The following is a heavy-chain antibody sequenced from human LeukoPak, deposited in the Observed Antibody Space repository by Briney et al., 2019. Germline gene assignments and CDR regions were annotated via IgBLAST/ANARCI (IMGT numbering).Heavy chain of an antibody. CDR3: ARHSGSGSLSRPFDP. CDR1: GGSVTSGGFY. J-gene: IGHJ5*02. V-gene: IGHV4-39*01. CDR2: IYYTGST. Sequence: SETLSLTCSVSGGSVTSGGFYWGWLRQPPGKGPEWIATIYYTGSTYYNPSLNSRVTVSIGTSKNQFSLRLTSVTATDTAVYHCARHSGSGSLSRPFDPWGQGTLVTVSS. D-gene: IGHD3-10*01.